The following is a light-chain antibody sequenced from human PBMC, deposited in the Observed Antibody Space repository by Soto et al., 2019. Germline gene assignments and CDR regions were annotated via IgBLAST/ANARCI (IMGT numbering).Light chain of an antibody. J-gene: IGKJ1*01. CDR1: QSISGS. V-gene: IGKV1-5*03. Sequence: DIQMTQSPSTLSASVGDRVTITCRASQSISGSLAWYQQKPGKAPNLLIYEASNLKSGVPSRFSGSGSGTEYTLTISILQPDASSSYYCQQYNGYWTFGQGTRVEIK. CDR2: EAS. CDR3: QQYNGYWT.